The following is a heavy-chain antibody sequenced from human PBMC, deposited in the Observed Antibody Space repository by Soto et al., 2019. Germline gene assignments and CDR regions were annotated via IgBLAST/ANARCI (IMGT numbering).Heavy chain of an antibody. CDR2: ISWNSGRI. V-gene: IGHV3-9*01. CDR3: AREWLRFYYYGMDV. CDR1: GFTFDDYA. Sequence: GGSLRLSCAASGFTFDDYAMHWVRQVPGKGLEWVSGISWNSGRIGYADSVKGRLTISRDNAKNSLYLQMNSLRAEDTAVYYCAREWLRFYYYGMDVWGQGTTVTVSS. J-gene: IGHJ6*02. D-gene: IGHD5-12*01.